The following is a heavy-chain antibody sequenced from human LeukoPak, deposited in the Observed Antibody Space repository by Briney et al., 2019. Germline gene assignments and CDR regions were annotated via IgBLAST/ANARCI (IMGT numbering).Heavy chain of an antibody. J-gene: IGHJ4*02. CDR2: FDPEDGET. CDR3: ATDRYYYDSSGFDY. Sequence: GASVKVSCKVSGYTLTELSMHWVRQAPGKGLEWMGGFDPEDGETIYAQKFQGGVTMTEDTSTDTAYMELSSLRSEDTAVYYCATDRYYYDSSGFDYWGQGTLVTVSS. D-gene: IGHD3-22*01. V-gene: IGHV1-24*01. CDR1: GYTLTELS.